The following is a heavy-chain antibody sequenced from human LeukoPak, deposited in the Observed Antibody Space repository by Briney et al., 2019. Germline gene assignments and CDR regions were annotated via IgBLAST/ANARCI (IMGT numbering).Heavy chain of an antibody. CDR1: GFTFSSYA. Sequence: GGSLRLSCAASGFTFSSYAMHWVRQAPGKGLEWVAVISYDGSNKYYADSVKGRFTISRDNSKNTLYLQMNSLRAEATAVYYCARGDSSGWYWGQGTLVTVSS. D-gene: IGHD6-19*01. J-gene: IGHJ4*02. V-gene: IGHV3-30*04. CDR3: ARGDSSGWY. CDR2: ISYDGSNK.